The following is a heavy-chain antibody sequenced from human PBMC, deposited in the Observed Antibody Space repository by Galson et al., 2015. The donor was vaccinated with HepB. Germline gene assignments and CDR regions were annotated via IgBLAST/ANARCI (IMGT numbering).Heavy chain of an antibody. V-gene: IGHV3-64D*06. CDR3: VKEDILTGYSVGSFHF. J-gene: IGHJ3*01. D-gene: IGHD3-9*01. CDR2: IIHNGGAK. Sequence: SLRLSCAGSGFRFHYYALHWVRQAPGKGLEFVSGIIHNGGAKKFADSVRDRFTISRDNSKNTMYLQMNSLRTEDTAVYYCVKEDILTGYSVGSFHFWGRGTMVTVSS. CDR1: GFRFHYYA.